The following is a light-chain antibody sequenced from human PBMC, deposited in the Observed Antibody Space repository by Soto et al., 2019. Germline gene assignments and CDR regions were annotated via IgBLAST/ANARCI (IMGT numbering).Light chain of an antibody. J-gene: IGLJ1*01. CDR1: SSDVGSYNL. Sequence: QSALTQPASVSGSPGQSITISCTGTSSDVGSYNLVSWYQQHPGKAPQLMIYEVSKRPSGVSNRFSGSKSGNTASLTISGLQAEDEADYYCCSYAGSTTYVFGTGTKLTVL. CDR2: EVS. CDR3: CSYAGSTTYV. V-gene: IGLV2-23*02.